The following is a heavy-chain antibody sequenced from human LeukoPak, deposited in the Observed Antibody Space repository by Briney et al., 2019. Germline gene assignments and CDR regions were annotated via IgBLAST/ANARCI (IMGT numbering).Heavy chain of an antibody. CDR2: IIPIFGTA. J-gene: IGHJ6*03. V-gene: IGHV1-69*01. CDR3: ASFPGRPGIYYYYYMDV. CDR1: GGTFSSYA. D-gene: IGHD1-1*01. Sequence: ASVKVSCKASGGTFSSYAISWVRQAPGQGLEWMGGIIPIFGTANYAQKFQGTVKITADESTSTAYMELSSLRSEDTAVYYCASFPGRPGIYYYYYMDVWGKGTTVTVSS.